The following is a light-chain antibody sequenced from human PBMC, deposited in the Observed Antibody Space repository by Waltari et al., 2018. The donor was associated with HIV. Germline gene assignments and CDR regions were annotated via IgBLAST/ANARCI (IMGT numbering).Light chain of an antibody. J-gene: IGLJ1*01. V-gene: IGLV3-21*01. Sequence: SYVLTQPPSISVAPGKTAKITCAGKNIGNRDVNWYQQKPGQAPILVIFDDDDRPSGIADRFAGSNTDNTATLTINRVEVGDEGDYYCQVWDSGSDHVFGSGTTVTVL. CDR2: DDD. CDR3: QVWDSGSDHV. CDR1: NIGNRD.